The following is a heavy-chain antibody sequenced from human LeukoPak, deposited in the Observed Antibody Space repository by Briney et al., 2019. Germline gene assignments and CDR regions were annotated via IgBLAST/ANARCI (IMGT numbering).Heavy chain of an antibody. CDR3: ARGPATGYCSGGSCPTNGAFDI. J-gene: IGHJ3*02. CDR2: IYHSGST. D-gene: IGHD2-15*01. Sequence: SETLSLTCAVSGGSISSSNWWSWVRQPPGKGLEWIGEIYHSGSTNYNPSLKSRVTISVDKSKNQFSLKPSSVTAADTAVYYCARGPATGYCSGGSCPTNGAFDIWGQGTMVTVSS. CDR1: GGSISSSNW. V-gene: IGHV4-4*02.